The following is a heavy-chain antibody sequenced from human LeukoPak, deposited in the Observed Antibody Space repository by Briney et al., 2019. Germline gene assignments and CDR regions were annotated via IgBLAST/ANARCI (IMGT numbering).Heavy chain of an antibody. Sequence: GRSLRLSCAASGFTFSSYGMHWVRQAPGKGLEWVAVISYDGSNKYYADSVKGRFTISRDNSKNTLYLQMNSLRAEDTAVYYCAKGFFGGQWRVSYYYSGRAVWGQGPTVTVSS. CDR2: ISYDGSNK. D-gene: IGHD6-19*01. V-gene: IGHV3-30*18. CDR3: AKGFFGGQWRVSYYYSGRAV. J-gene: IGHJ6*02. CDR1: GFTFSSYG.